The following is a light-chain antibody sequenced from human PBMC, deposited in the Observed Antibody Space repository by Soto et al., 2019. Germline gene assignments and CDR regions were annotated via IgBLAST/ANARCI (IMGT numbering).Light chain of an antibody. CDR3: QQYGNSIT. CDR1: QSVSSSF. V-gene: IGKV3-20*01. Sequence: IVLTQSPGTLALSPRERATLSCRATQSVSSSFLAWYQQRPGQAPRLLIFGASNRATGIPDGFSGSGSGTDFSLTISRLEPEDCAVYYCQQYGNSITFGGGTKVDI. J-gene: IGKJ4*01. CDR2: GAS.